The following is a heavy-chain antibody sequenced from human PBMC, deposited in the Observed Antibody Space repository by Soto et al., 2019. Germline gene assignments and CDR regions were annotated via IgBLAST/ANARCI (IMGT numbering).Heavy chain of an antibody. D-gene: IGHD4-17*01. V-gene: IGHV1-46*01. CDR2: INPSGGST. CDR1: GYTFTSYY. CDR3: ARATLHDYGGSSEGSYYYYGMDV. Sequence: GASVKVSCKASGYTFTSYYMHWVRQAPGQGLEWMGIINPSGGSTSYAQKFQGRVTMTRDTSTSTVYMELSSLRSEDTAVYYCARATLHDYGGSSEGSYYYYGMDVWGQGTTVTVSS. J-gene: IGHJ6*02.